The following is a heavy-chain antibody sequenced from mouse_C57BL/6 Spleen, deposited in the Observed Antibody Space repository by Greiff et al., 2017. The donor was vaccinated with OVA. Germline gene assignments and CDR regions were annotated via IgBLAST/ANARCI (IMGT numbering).Heavy chain of an antibody. CDR3: TTGGSFDY. Sequence: VQLQQSGAELVRPGASVKLSCTASGFNFKDYYMHWVKQRPEQGLEWIGWIDPENGDTEYASKFQGKATITADTSSNTAYLQLSSLTSEDTAVYYCTTGGSFDYWGQGTTLTVSS. CDR1: GFNFKDYY. J-gene: IGHJ2*01. V-gene: IGHV14-4*01. CDR2: IDPENGDT.